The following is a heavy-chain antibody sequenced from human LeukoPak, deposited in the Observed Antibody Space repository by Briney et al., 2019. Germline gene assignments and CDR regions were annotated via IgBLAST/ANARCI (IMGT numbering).Heavy chain of an antibody. J-gene: IGHJ6*03. D-gene: IGHD6-6*01. CDR1: GYAFTGFY. Sequence: ASVRVSCKASGYAFTGFYMHWVRQAPGQGLEGMGWMSPTSGNTGYAQEFQGRVSMTRNTSINTAYMELSGLKSEDTAVYYCARSLAGRSYYYYMDAWGNGTTVTVSS. CDR2: MSPTSGNT. CDR3: ARSLAGRSYYYYMDA. V-gene: IGHV1-8*02.